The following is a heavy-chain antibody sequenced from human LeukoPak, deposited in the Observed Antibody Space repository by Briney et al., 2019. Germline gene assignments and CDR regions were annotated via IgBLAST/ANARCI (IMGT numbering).Heavy chain of an antibody. J-gene: IGHJ6*03. D-gene: IGHD4-17*01. CDR1: GGTFSSYA. Sequence: SVKVSCNASGGTFSSYAISWVRQAPGQGLEWMGGIIPIFGTANYAQKFQGRVTITADESTSTAFMELSSLRSEDTAVYYCARDPRDYGENYYYYYMDVWGKGTTVTVSS. CDR3: ARDPRDYGENYYYYYMDV. CDR2: IIPIFGTA. V-gene: IGHV1-69*13.